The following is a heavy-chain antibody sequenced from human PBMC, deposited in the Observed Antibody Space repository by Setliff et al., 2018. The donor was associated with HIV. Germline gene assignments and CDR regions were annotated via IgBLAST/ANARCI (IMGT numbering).Heavy chain of an antibody. V-gene: IGHV4-39*01. CDR1: GGSISSSSYY. D-gene: IGHD2-21*01. CDR2: IYYSGST. Sequence: SLTCTVSGGSISSSSYYWGWIRQPPGKGLEWIGSIYYSGSTYYNPSLKSRVTISVDTSKNQFSLKLSSVTAADTAVYYCASPRDSSPFDYWGQGTLVTVSS. J-gene: IGHJ4*02. CDR3: ASPRDSSPFDY.